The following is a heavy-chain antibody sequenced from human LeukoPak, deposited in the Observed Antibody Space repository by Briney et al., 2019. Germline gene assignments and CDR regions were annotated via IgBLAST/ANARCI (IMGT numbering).Heavy chain of an antibody. V-gene: IGHV3-30*02. CDR3: AKDRCSNGVGCYYYYMDV. D-gene: IGHD2-8*01. J-gene: IGHJ6*03. Sequence: GGSLRLSCAASRFTFSSYGMHWVRQAPGKGLEWVAYIQYDGSNEQYADSVKGRFSISRDSSKNILYLQMDSLRAEDTAVYYCAKDRCSNGVGCYYYYMDVWGKGTTVTISS. CDR1: RFTFSSYG. CDR2: IQYDGSNE.